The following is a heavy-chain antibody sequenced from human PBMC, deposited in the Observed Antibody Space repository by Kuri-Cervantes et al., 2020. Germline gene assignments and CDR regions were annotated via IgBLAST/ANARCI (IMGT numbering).Heavy chain of an antibody. D-gene: IGHD3-3*01. CDR2: IWYDGSNK. V-gene: IGHV3-33*01. J-gene: IGHJ6*02. CDR1: GFTLSSYG. CDR3: ARDQSYYDFWSGYYRGYYYYGMDV. Sequence: GRSLKISCAASGFTLSSYGMHWVRQAPGKGLEWVAVIWYDGSNKYYADSVKGRFTISRDNSKNTLYLQMNSLRAEDTAVYYCARDQSYYDFWSGYYRGYYYYGMDVWGQGTTVTVSS.